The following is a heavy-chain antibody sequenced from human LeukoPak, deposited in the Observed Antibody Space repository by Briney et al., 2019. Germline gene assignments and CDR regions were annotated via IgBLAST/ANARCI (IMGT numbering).Heavy chain of an antibody. V-gene: IGHV4-59*01. CDR3: AASYYYYYYMDV. J-gene: IGHJ6*03. CDR2: IYYSVRT. CDR1: GGSISSYH. Sequence: SETLSLTCTVSGGSISSYHWSWLRQPPGKGLEWIGYIYYSVRTNYNPSLKSRVTISVDTYKNQFSLKLSSVTAADTAVYYCAASYYYYYYMDVWGKGTTVTVSS.